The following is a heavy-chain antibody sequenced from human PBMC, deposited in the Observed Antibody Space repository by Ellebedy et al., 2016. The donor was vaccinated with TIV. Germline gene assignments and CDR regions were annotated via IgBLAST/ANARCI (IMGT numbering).Heavy chain of an antibody. CDR3: ARGSYDILTGPRFDY. D-gene: IGHD3-9*01. CDR2: IIPILGIA. J-gene: IGHJ4*02. CDR1: GGTFSSYA. V-gene: IGHV1-69*04. Sequence: AASVKVSCKASGGTFSSYAISWVRQAPGQGLEWMGRIIPILGIANYAQKFQGRVTITADKSTSTAYMELSSLRSEDTAVYYCARGSYDILTGPRFDYWGQGTLVTVSS.